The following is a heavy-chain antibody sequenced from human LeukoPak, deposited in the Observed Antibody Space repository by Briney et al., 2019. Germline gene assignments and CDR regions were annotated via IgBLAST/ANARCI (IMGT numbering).Heavy chain of an antibody. Sequence: SETLSLTCTVSGGSSSTYYWTWIRQPPGKGLEWIGYIHTSGSTNYNPSLTSRVTMSVDTSKNQFSLRLSSVTAADTAVYYCARPGQSSWWVYFNYWGQGTLVTVSS. J-gene: IGHJ4*02. CDR3: ARPGQSSWWVYFNY. D-gene: IGHD2-15*01. V-gene: IGHV4-4*09. CDR2: IHTSGST. CDR1: GGSSSTYY.